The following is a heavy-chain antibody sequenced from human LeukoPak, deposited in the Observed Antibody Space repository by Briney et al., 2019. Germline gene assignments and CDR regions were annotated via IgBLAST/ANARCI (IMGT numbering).Heavy chain of an antibody. CDR3: ATDVGIFRGGTSPLFDY. V-gene: IGHV1-69-2*01. D-gene: IGHD2-2*01. CDR1: GYTFTDDY. J-gene: IGHJ4*02. Sequence: ASVKVTCKVSGYTFTDDYMHWVQQAPGKGLEWMGLVDPEDGETIYAEKFQGRVTITADTSTDTAYMELSSLRSEDTAVYYCATDVGIFRGGTSPLFDYWGQGTLVTVSS. CDR2: VDPEDGET.